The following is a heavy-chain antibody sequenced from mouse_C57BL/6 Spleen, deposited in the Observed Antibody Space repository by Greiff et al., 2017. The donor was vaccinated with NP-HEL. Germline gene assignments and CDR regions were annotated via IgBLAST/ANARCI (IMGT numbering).Heavy chain of an antibody. CDR2: INPGSGGT. Sequence: VQLQQSGAELVRPGTSVKVSCKASGYAFTNYLIEWVKQRPGQGLEWIGVINPGSGGTNYNEKFKGKATLTADKSSSTAYMQLSSLTSEDSAVYFCAREGGYAMDYWGQGTSVTVSS. V-gene: IGHV1-54*01. J-gene: IGHJ4*01. CDR1: GYAFTNYL. CDR3: AREGGYAMDY.